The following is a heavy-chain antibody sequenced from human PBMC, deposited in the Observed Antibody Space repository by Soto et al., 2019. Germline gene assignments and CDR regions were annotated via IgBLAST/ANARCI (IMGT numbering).Heavy chain of an antibody. Sequence: PGGSLRLSCAASGFTFSDYYMSWIRQAPGKGLEWVSYISSSSSYTNYADSLKGRFTISRDNAKNSLYLQMNSLRAEDTAVYYCARDEGGYDSSVDYWGQGTLVTVSS. CDR1: GFTFSDYY. V-gene: IGHV3-11*06. CDR2: ISSSSSYT. D-gene: IGHD5-12*01. CDR3: ARDEGGYDSSVDY. J-gene: IGHJ4*02.